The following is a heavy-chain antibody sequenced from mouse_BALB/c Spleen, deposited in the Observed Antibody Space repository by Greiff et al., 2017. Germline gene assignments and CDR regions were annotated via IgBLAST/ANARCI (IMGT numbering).Heavy chain of an antibody. CDR2: ISSGVST. J-gene: IGHJ2*01. V-gene: IGHV5-6-5*01. D-gene: IGHD1-2*01. CDR1: GFTFSSYA. Sequence: EVQVVESGGGLVKPGGSLKLSCAASGFTFSSYAMSWVRQSPEKRLEWVASISSGVSTYYPDSVKGRFTISRDNARNILYLQMSSLRSEDTAMYYCARGGGYGYWGQGTTLTVSS. CDR3: ARGGGYGY.